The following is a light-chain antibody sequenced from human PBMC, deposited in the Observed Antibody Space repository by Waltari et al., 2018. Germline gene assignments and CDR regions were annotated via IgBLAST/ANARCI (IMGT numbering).Light chain of an antibody. V-gene: IGLV2-8*01. J-gene: IGLJ3*02. Sequence: WYQHPPCKTPRLMIDGVTKRPAGVPDRFSGSKSGNTASLTVSGLQAEDEADYYCSSYAGSHNLVFGGGTKLTVL. CDR3: SSYAGSHNLV. CDR2: GVT.